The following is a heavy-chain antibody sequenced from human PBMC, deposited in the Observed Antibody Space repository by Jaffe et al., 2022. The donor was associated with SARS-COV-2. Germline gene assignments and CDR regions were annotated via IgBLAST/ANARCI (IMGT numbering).Heavy chain of an antibody. CDR2: ITGSGAGT. V-gene: IGHV3-23*01. J-gene: IGHJ4*02. CDR3: AKVWYSSGWLLDY. D-gene: IGHD6-19*01. CDR1: GFTFSSYA. Sequence: EVQLLESGGGLVQPGGSLRLSCAASGFTFSSYAMTWVRQAPGKGLAWVSGITGSGAGTYYADSVRGRFTISRDNSKNTLYLQLNSLRAEDTAIYYCAKVWYSSGWLLDYWGQGALVTVSS.